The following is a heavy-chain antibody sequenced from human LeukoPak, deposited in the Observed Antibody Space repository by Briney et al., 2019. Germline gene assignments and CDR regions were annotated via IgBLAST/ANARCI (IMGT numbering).Heavy chain of an antibody. CDR1: GVSISSHY. J-gene: IGHJ4*02. CDR2: MFDNENT. Sequence: PSETLSLTCTVSGVSISSHYRSWIRQPPGKGMEWIGYMFDNENTKDNPSLKSRITLSADTSKDQFSLRLSSVTAADTAVYYCATIKRGSIFGYFDFWGQGILVTVSS. V-gene: IGHV4-59*11. CDR3: ATIKRGSIFGYFDF. D-gene: IGHD5-18*01.